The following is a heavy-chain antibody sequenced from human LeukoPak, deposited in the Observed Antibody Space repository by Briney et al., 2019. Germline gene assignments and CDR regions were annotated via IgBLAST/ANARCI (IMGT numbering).Heavy chain of an antibody. Sequence: SETLSLTCTVSGGSISSGDYYWSWIRQPPGKGLEWIGYIYYSGSTYYNPSLKSRVTISVDTSKNQFSLKLSSVTAADTAVYYCARARCSYGSNFDYWGQGTLVTVSS. CDR2: IYYSGST. D-gene: IGHD5-18*01. CDR1: GGSISSGDYY. J-gene: IGHJ4*02. V-gene: IGHV4-30-4*01. CDR3: ARARCSYGSNFDY.